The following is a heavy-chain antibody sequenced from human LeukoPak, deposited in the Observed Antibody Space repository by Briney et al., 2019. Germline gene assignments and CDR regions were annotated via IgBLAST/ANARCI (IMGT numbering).Heavy chain of an antibody. CDR1: GYTFTGYH. Sequence: ASVKVSCKASGYTFTGYHMHWVRQAPGQGLEWMGWINPNSGGTNYAQKFQGRLTMTEDTSTDTAYMELSSLRSEDTAVYYCATTSPYSSSWYGYWGQGTLVTVSS. V-gene: IGHV1-2*02. D-gene: IGHD6-13*01. J-gene: IGHJ4*02. CDR2: INPNSGGT. CDR3: ATTSPYSSSWYGY.